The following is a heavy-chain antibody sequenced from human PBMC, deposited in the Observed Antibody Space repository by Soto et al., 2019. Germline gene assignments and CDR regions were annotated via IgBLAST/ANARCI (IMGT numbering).Heavy chain of an antibody. Sequence: GGSLRLSCAASVVTFSNDAMTCVRQTPGKGLEWVSAIHRSDRSTYCADSVNCRCTISRDNSNNTLYLRMNSLRAEDTALYFCAKEADEYYDITHTLTGWGGGTLVTVSS. CDR1: VVTFSNDA. D-gene: IGHD3-22*01. CDR3: AKEADEYYDITHTLTG. V-gene: IGHV3-23*05. J-gene: IGHJ4*02. CDR2: IHRSDRST.